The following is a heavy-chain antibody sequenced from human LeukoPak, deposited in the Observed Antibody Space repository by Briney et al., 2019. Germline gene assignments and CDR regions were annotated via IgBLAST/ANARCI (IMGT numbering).Heavy chain of an antibody. D-gene: IGHD2-8*01. CDR1: GGSISSGGYY. CDR2: IYYSGST. CDR3: AREVLGQTYFDY. J-gene: IGHJ4*02. Sequence: SETLSLTCTVSGGSISSGGYYLSWIRQHPGKGLEWIEYIYYSGSTYYNPSLKSRVTISVDTSKNQFSLKLSSVTAADTAVYYCAREVLGQTYFDYWGQGTLVTVSS. V-gene: IGHV4-31*03.